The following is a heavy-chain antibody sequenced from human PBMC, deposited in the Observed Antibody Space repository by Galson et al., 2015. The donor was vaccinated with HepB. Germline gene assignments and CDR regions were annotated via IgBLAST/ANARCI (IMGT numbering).Heavy chain of an antibody. CDR3: ARLGDLSGYSSR. V-gene: IGHV3-73*01. D-gene: IGHD6-13*01. J-gene: IGHJ4*02. Sequence: SLRLSCTASGFTFSGSAIHWVRQASGKGPEWVGRISSEAYNYATSCVASLKRRFIISRDDSKNTAYLHMISLKIEDTAVYYCARLGDLSGYSSRWGQGTLVTVSS. CDR2: ISSEAYNYAT. CDR1: GFTFSGSA.